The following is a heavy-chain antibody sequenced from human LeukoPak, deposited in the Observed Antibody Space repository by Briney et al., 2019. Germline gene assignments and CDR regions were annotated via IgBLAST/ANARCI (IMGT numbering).Heavy chain of an antibody. CDR1: GYTFTAYY. J-gene: IGHJ5*02. CDR2: INCNSGGT. D-gene: IGHD4-17*01. CDR3: ARTVTTNWFDP. V-gene: IGHV1-2*02. Sequence: GASVKVSCKTSGYTFTAYYIHWVRQAPGQGLEWMGWINCNSGGTNYAQKFQGRVTLTRDTSISTAYMELSSPRSDDTAVYYCARTVTTNWFDPWGQGTLVTVSS.